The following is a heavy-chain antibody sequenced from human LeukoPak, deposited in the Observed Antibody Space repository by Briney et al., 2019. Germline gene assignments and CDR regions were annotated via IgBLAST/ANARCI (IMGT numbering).Heavy chain of an antibody. D-gene: IGHD2-15*01. Sequence: GSLRLSCASSGFILSTYALSWVRPAPGGGLEGVAAISGSGDKTYHAGSVKGRFTISKDNSENRLSLQMDSLRAEDTAVYFCAKDTTAWWYHRAYMNVWGKGTTVTVSS. CDR3: AKDTTAWWYHRAYMNV. CDR2: ISGSGDKT. CDR1: GFILSTYA. J-gene: IGHJ6*03. V-gene: IGHV3-23*01.